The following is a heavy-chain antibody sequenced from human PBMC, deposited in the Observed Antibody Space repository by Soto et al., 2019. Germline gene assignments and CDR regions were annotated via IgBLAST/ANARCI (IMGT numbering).Heavy chain of an antibody. CDR1: GFSLSTHAVG. J-gene: IGHJ4*02. V-gene: IGHV2-5*02. D-gene: IGHD3-10*01. CDR3: AHAAFGEFVGSFGY. CDR2: VYWDDDK. Sequence: QITLKESGPTLVKPTQTLTLTCTFSGFSLSTHAVGVGWIRQPPGKALEWLALVYWDDDKRYNIFLKSRLAITKDTSKNQVVLIMTNMDPVDTATYYCAHAAFGEFVGSFGYWGQGTLVTVSS.